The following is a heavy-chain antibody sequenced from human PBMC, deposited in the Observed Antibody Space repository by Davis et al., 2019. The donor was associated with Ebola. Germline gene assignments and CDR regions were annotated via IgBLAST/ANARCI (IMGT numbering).Heavy chain of an antibody. D-gene: IGHD2/OR15-2a*01. CDR2: ISWDSGAI. J-gene: IGHJ3*01. CDR3: AKDDPNIWFDV. V-gene: IGHV3-21*04. Sequence: GESLKISCAASLFTFSTYSMNWVRQSPGKGLEWVASISWDSGAIYHADSVKGRFTISRDNSKNTLHLQMNSLRVEDTAIYYCAKDDPNIWFDVWGQGTMVAVSS. CDR1: LFTFSTYS.